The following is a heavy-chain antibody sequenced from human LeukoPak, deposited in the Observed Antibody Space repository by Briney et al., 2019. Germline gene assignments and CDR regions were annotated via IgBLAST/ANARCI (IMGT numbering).Heavy chain of an antibody. D-gene: IGHD6-13*01. CDR2: IYTSGST. CDR3: ARGASSSSWYATNYYYYYMDV. Sequence: SQTLSLTCSVSGDSISSGSYYWSWIRQPAGKGLEWIGRIYTSGSTNYNPSLKSRVTISVDTSKNQFSLKLSSVTAADTAVYYCARGASSSSWYATNYYYYYMDVWGKGTTVTISS. V-gene: IGHV4-61*02. J-gene: IGHJ6*03. CDR1: GDSISSGSYY.